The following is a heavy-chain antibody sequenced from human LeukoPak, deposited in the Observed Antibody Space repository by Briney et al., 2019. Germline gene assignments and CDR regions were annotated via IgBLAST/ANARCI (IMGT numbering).Heavy chain of an antibody. J-gene: IGHJ6*02. CDR1: GGSLSGYY. V-gene: IGHV4-34*01. Sequence: PSETLSLTCTVYGGSLSGYYWTWIRQPPGKGLEWIGGINHSGSTNYNPSLKSRVTISVDTSKNQFSLKLSSVTAADTAVYYCARSVPAVAGSFDFWGQGTTVTVSS. CDR2: INHSGST. CDR3: ARSVPAVAGSFDF. D-gene: IGHD6-19*01.